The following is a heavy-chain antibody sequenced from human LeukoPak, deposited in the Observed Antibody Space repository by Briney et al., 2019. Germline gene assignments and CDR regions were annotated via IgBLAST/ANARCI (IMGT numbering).Heavy chain of an antibody. J-gene: IGHJ5*02. D-gene: IGHD3-10*01. CDR2: INPNSGGT. V-gene: IGHV1-2*02. CDR1: GYTFTGYY. CDR3: ATFITMVRGVIPPNWFDP. Sequence: GASVKVSCKASGYTFTGYYMHWVRQAPGQGLEWMGWINPNSGGTNYAQKFQGRVSMTRDTSISTAYMELSRLRPDDTAVYYCATFITMVRGVIPPNWFDPWGQGTLVTVSS.